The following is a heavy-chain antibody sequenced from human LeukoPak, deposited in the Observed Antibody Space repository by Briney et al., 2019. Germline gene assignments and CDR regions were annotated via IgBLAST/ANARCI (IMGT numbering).Heavy chain of an antibody. V-gene: IGHV4-59*01. J-gene: IGHJ5*02. Sequence: SETLSLTCTVSGGSISSYYWSWIRQPPGKGLERIGYIYYSGSTNYNPSLKSRVTISVDTSKNQFSLKLSSVTAADTAVYYCARVTTMVRGVIGWFDPWGQGTLVTVSS. CDR2: IYYSGST. D-gene: IGHD3-10*01. CDR3: ARVTTMVRGVIGWFDP. CDR1: GGSISSYY.